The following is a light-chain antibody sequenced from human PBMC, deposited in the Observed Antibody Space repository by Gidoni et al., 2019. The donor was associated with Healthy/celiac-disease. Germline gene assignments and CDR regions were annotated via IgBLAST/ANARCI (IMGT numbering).Light chain of an antibody. CDR3: LQDYNYPRT. V-gene: IGKV1-6*01. CDR2: AAS. CDR1: QGIRND. J-gene: IGKJ2*01. Sequence: AIQRTQSPSSLSASEGYRVTITSRDSQGIRNDLGWYQQKPGKAPKLLIYAASSLQSGVPSWFSGSVSGTDFTLTICSLQPEDFATYYCLQDYNYPRTFGQGTKLEIK.